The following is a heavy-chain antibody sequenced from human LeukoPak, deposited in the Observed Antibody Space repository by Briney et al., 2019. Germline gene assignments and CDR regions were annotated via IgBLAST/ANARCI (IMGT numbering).Heavy chain of an antibody. Sequence: SVTVSFKASRYTFTGYYMHWVRQAPGQGLEWMGWINPFSGGTHYLYKFQGRVTMTRYTSISTAYMGLSRLRSDDTAVYYCARGQRLFEYWGEGTRVTVPS. CDR1: RYTFTGYY. CDR3: ARGQRLFEY. D-gene: IGHD6-25*01. CDR2: INPFSGGT. V-gene: IGHV1-2*02. J-gene: IGHJ4*02.